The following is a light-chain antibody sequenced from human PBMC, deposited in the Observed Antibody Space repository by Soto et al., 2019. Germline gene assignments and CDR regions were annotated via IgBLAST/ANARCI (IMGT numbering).Light chain of an antibody. CDR3: TAWDDSLRGWM. V-gene: IGLV1-44*01. Sequence: QSVLTQPPSASGTPGQRVTISCSGSDSNIGSTTVSWYQQLPGTAPKLLIYSHNQRPSGVPDRFSGSKSGTSASLAISGLRSEDEADYFCTAWDDSLRGWMFGGGTKVTV. J-gene: IGLJ3*02. CDR1: DSNIGSTT. CDR2: SHN.